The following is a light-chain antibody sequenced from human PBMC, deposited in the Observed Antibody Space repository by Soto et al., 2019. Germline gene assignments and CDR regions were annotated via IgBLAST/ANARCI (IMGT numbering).Light chain of an antibody. Sequence: EIVLTQSPGTLSLSPGERATLSCRASQSVSSSYLAWYQQKPGQAPRLLIYGASSRATGIPDRFSGSGSGTDFTLTICRLEPEDFAVYYCQQYGNSPWAFGQGTKVEIK. CDR2: GAS. CDR1: QSVSSSY. V-gene: IGKV3-20*01. CDR3: QQYGNSPWA. J-gene: IGKJ1*01.